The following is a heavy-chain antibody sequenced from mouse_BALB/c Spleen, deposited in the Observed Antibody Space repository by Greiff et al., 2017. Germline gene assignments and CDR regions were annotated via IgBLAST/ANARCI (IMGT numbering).Heavy chain of an antibody. CDR1: GYTFTSYW. D-gene: IGHD2-4*01. CDR2: INPSTGYT. Sequence: QVQLQQSGAELAKPGASVKMSCKASGYTFTSYWMHWVKQRPGQGLEWIGYINPSTGYTEYNQKFKDKATLTADKSSSTAYMQLSSLTSEDSAVYYCARRITTSSPVLYYFDYWGQGTTLTVSS. CDR3: ARRITTSSPVLYYFDY. J-gene: IGHJ2*01. V-gene: IGHV1-7*01.